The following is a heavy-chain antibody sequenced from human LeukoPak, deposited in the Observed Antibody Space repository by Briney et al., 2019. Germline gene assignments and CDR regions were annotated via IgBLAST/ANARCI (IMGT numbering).Heavy chain of an antibody. CDR2: ISGSGGST. CDR3: AKEIVVVITDGYDY. V-gene: IGHV3-23*01. CDR1: GFTLSSYA. Sequence: GGSLRLSCAASGFTLSSYAMSWVRQAPGEGLEWVSAISGSGGSTYYADSEKGRFTISRDNSKNTLYLQMNSLRAEDTAVYYCAKEIVVVITDGYDYWGQGTLVTVSS. D-gene: IGHD3-22*01. J-gene: IGHJ4*02.